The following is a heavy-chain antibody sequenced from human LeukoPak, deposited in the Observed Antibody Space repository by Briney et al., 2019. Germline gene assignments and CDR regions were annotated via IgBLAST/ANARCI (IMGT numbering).Heavy chain of an antibody. CDR3: AREGYCSSTSCYTYYYGMDV. CDR2: IIPILGIA. J-gene: IGHJ6*02. CDR1: GGTFSSYT. V-gene: IGHV1-69*04. Sequence: SVKVSGKASGGTFSSYTISWVRQAPGQGLEWMGRIIPILGIANYAQKFQGRVTITADKSTSTAYMELSSLRSEDTAVYYCAREGYCSSTSCYTYYYGMDVWGQGTTVTVSS. D-gene: IGHD2-2*02.